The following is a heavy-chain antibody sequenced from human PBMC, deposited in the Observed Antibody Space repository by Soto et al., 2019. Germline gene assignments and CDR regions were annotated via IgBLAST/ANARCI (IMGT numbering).Heavy chain of an antibody. D-gene: IGHD3-16*01. CDR2: ISYDGSNK. V-gene: IGHV3-30-3*01. Sequence: PGGSLRLSCAASGFTFSSYAMHWVRQAPGKGLEWVAVISYDGSNKYYADSVKGRFTISRDNSKNTLYLQMNSLRAEDTAVYYCARVGGAYDYVPGYFDYWGQGTLVTVSS. CDR3: ARVGGAYDYVPGYFDY. CDR1: GFTFSSYA. J-gene: IGHJ4*02.